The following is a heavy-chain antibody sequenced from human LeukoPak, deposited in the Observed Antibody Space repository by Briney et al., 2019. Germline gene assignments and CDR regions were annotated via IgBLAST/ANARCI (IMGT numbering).Heavy chain of an antibody. Sequence: AETLSLTCNVSGGSIRGYYCSWIRQLPGKGLEWIGYIYSSGSTNYNPSLKSRVTMSVDTSKNQFSLKVSSVTAADTAVYYCARVFDSGSQAYFYYMDVWGKGTTVTISS. CDR3: ARVFDSGSQAYFYYMDV. CDR1: GGSIRGYY. CDR2: IYSSGST. D-gene: IGHD3-10*01. V-gene: IGHV4-59*01. J-gene: IGHJ6*03.